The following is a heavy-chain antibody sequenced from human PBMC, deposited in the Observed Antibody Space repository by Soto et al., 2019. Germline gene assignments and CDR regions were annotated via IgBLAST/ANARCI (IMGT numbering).Heavy chain of an antibody. CDR3: ARAHYDYVWGSYRPDPYFDY. Sequence: ASETLSLTCTVSGGSISSGGYYWSWIRQHPGKGLEWIGYIYYSGSTYYNPSLKSRVTISVDTSKNQFSLKLSSVTAADTAVYYCARAHYDYVWGSYRPDPYFDYWGQGTLVTVSS. J-gene: IGHJ4*02. CDR2: IYYSGST. CDR1: GGSISSGGYY. V-gene: IGHV4-31*03. D-gene: IGHD3-16*02.